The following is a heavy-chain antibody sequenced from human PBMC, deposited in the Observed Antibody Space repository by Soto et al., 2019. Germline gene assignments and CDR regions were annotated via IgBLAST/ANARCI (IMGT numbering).Heavy chain of an antibody. CDR1: GFSFSNYS. J-gene: IGHJ4*02. Sequence: EVQLVESGGGLVKPGGSLRLSCAASGFSFSNYSMNWVRQAPGKGLEWVSSISRSSTYIHYADSVKGRFTISRDNTKNSVHLQMNSLRAEDTAVYYCARADQQWLFGLDYWGQGTLVTVSS. D-gene: IGHD6-19*01. CDR2: ISRSSTYI. V-gene: IGHV3-21*01. CDR3: ARADQQWLFGLDY.